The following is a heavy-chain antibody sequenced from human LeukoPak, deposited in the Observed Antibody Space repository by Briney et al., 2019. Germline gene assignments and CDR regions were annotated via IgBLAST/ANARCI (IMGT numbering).Heavy chain of an antibody. V-gene: IGHV3-30*04. Sequence: GRSLRLSCAASGFTFSSYAIHWVRHAPDKGLEWVAVISYDVSNKYYADSVKGRFTISRDNSKNTLYLQMNSLRAEDTAVYYCALYRGDTDYWGQGTLVTVSS. CDR3: ALYRGDTDY. D-gene: IGHD3-16*01. J-gene: IGHJ4*02. CDR1: GFTFSSYA. CDR2: ISYDVSNK.